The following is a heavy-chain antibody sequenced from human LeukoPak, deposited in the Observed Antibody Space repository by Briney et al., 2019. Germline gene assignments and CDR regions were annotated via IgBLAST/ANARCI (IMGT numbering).Heavy chain of an antibody. CDR3: ARVRCSGGSCYSSVWYFDY. V-gene: IGHV3-21*01. D-gene: IGHD2-15*01. CDR2: ISSSSDYI. Sequence: GGSLRLSCAASEFTFSSYNMNWVRQAPGKGLEWVSSISSSSDYIYYADSVKGRFTISRDNAKNSLYLQMNSLRAEDTAVYYCARVRCSGGSCYSSVWYFDYWGQGTLVTVSS. CDR1: EFTFSSYN. J-gene: IGHJ4*02.